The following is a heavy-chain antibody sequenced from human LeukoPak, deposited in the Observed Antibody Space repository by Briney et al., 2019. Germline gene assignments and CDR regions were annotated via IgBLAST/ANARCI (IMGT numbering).Heavy chain of an antibody. CDR1: GFTFSSYR. Sequence: GGSLRLSCAASGFTFSSYRMHWVRQAPGKGLVWVSRINSDGSSTSYADSVRGRFTISRDNAKNTLYLQMNSLRAEDRAVYYCARDGSSGRANAFDIWGQGTMVTVSS. D-gene: IGHD6-19*01. V-gene: IGHV3-74*01. CDR3: ARDGSSGRANAFDI. J-gene: IGHJ3*02. CDR2: INSDGSST.